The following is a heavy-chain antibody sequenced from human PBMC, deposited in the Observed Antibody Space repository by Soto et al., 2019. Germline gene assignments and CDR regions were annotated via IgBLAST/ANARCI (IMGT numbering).Heavy chain of an antibody. CDR2: ICXSGST. Sequence: SDTLSLTCAVSRGTVSSGFYYWSWNHQHPGKGREWIGYICXSGSTYYNPSLKSRVTISVDTSKNQCSLKLSSVTAGDTAVYYFARDTYYYCEASSSTGIDIGGQGTTVTVSS. D-gene: IGHD3-10*01. J-gene: IGHJ6*02. CDR3: ARDTYYYCEASSSTGIDI. V-gene: IGHV4-31*11. CDR1: RGTVSSGFYY.